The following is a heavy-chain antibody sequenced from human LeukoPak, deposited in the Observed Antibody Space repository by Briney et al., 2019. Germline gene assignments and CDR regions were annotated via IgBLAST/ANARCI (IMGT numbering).Heavy chain of an antibody. J-gene: IGHJ4*02. Sequence: GGSLRLSCAASGFTFSDYYMSWIRQAPGKGLEWVSYTSSSGSTIYYADSVKGRFTISRDNAKNSLYLQMNSLRAEDTAVYYCATYCSSTSCYLGSFDYWGQGTLVTVSS. D-gene: IGHD2-2*01. CDR2: TSSSGSTI. V-gene: IGHV3-11*04. CDR3: ATYCSSTSCYLGSFDY. CDR1: GFTFSDYY.